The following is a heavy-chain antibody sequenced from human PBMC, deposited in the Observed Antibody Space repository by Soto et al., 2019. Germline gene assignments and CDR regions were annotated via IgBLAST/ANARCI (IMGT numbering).Heavy chain of an antibody. CDR3: ARDIGYYLDY. CDR2: ISYDGSNK. CDR1: GFTFSSYA. D-gene: IGHD3-22*01. J-gene: IGHJ4*02. V-gene: IGHV3-30-3*01. Sequence: QVQLVESGGGVVQPGRSLRLSCAASGFTFSSYAMHWVRQAPGKGLEWVAVISYDGSNKYYADSVKGRFTISRDNSKNRLYLQMNSRRAEDTDVYYCARDIGYYLDYWGQGTLVTVSS.